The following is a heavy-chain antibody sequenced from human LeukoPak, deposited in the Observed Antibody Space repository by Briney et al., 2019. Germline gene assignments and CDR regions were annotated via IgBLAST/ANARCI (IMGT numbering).Heavy chain of an antibody. V-gene: IGHV1-46*01. D-gene: IGHD6-13*01. J-gene: IGHJ6*03. CDR2: INPSGGST. Sequence: ASVKVSCKASGYTFTSYYMHWVRQAPGQGLEWMGIINPSGGSTSYAQKFQGRVTMTRDTSTSTVYMELSSLRSEDTAVYYCARDLSSSWYDYYYYYMDVWGKGTTVTISS. CDR3: ARDLSSSWYDYYYYYMDV. CDR1: GYTFTSYY.